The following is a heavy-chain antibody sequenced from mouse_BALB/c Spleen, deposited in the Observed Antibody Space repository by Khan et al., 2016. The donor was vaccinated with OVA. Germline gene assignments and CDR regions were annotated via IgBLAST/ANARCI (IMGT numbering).Heavy chain of an antibody. V-gene: IGHV5-9-3*01. Sequence: EVELVESGGGFVKPGGSLKLSCSASVFTFSSYAMSWVRQTPEKRLEWVATISTGGHYTFYAASVKGRFSFSRDNAKNTLYLQMGSLRSEDTAMYYCSRSLVDYYAMDYWGQGTSVTVSS. CDR3: SRSLVDYYAMDY. D-gene: IGHD2-2*01. CDR2: ISTGGHYT. CDR1: VFTFSSYA. J-gene: IGHJ4*01.